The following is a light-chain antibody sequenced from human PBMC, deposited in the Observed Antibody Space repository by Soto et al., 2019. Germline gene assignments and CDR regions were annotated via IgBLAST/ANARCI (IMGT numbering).Light chain of an antibody. CDR1: SSDVGAYNY. Sequence: QSALTQPASVSGSPGQSVTISCSGSSSDVGAYNYVSWYHRHPGKAPKLMIYDVTNRPSGVSNRFSGSKSGSTASLTISGLQAGDEAYYFCSSHTSRSTVVFGGGTKLTVL. J-gene: IGLJ3*02. CDR2: DVT. V-gene: IGLV2-14*01. CDR3: SSHTSRSTVV.